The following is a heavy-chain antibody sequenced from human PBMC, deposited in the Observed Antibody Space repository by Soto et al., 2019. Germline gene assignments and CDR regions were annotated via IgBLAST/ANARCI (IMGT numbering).Heavy chain of an antibody. CDR2: ISTTSGAI. CDR1: GFTFSSYE. Sequence: GGSLRLSCEGSGFTFSSYEMNWVRQAPGKGLEWISYISTTSGAIFYADSVKGRFTISRDNSKNSLYLQMNSLRAEDTAVYYCARDRLSMVADITYFFDYWGQGTTVTVSS. V-gene: IGHV3-48*03. CDR3: ARDRLSMVADITYFFDY. D-gene: IGHD3-10*01. J-gene: IGHJ4*02.